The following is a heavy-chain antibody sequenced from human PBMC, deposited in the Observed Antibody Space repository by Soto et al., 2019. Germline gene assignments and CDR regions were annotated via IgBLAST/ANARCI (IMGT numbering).Heavy chain of an antibody. CDR3: ADYGSGSYYVD. CDR2: ISGSGGST. D-gene: IGHD3-10*01. CDR1: GFTFSSYA. J-gene: IGHJ4*02. Sequence: EVQLLESGGGLVQPGGSLRLSCAASGFTFSSYAMSWVRQAPGKGLEWVSVISGSGGSTYYADSVKGRFTISRDNSKNTLYLQMNSLRAEDTAVYYCADYGSGSYYVDWGQGTLVTVSS. V-gene: IGHV3-23*01.